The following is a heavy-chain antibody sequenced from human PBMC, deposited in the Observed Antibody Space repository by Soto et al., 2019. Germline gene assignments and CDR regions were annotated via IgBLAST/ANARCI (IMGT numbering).Heavy chain of an antibody. CDR2: ISAYNGNT. CDR3: ARGGTIFGVVIMRYYGMDV. J-gene: IGHJ6*02. CDR1: GYTFTSYG. Sequence: ASVKVSCKASGYTFTSYGISWVRQAPGQGLEWMGWISAYNGNTNYAQKLQGRVTMTTDTSTSTAYMELRSLRSDDTAVYYCARGGTIFGVVIMRYYGMDVWGQGTTVTVS. D-gene: IGHD3-3*01. V-gene: IGHV1-18*01.